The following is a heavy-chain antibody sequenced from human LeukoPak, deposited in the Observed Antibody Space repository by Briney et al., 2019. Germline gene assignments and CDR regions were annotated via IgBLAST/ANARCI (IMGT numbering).Heavy chain of an antibody. CDR1: GGSFSGYY. CDR3: ASSGGMGLLWFGELRGLDY. V-gene: IGHV4-34*01. Sequence: NPSETLSLTCAVYGGSFSGYYWCWIRQPPGKGLEWIGEINHSGSTNYNPSPKSRVTISVDTSKNQFSLKLSSVTAADTAAYYCASSGGMGLLWFGELRGLDYWGQGTLVTVSS. D-gene: IGHD3-10*01. CDR2: INHSGST. J-gene: IGHJ4*02.